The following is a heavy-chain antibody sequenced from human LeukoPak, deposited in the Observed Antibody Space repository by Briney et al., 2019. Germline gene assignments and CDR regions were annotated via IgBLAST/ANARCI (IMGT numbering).Heavy chain of an antibody. D-gene: IGHD3-22*01. CDR2: INPSGGST. CDR3: ASEYYDSSGYYYFPNYYGMDV. J-gene: IGHJ6*02. CDR1: GYTFTSYY. V-gene: IGHV1-46*01. Sequence: GASVTVSCKASGYTFTSYYIHWVRQAPGQGLEWMGIINPSGGSTSFAQKFQGRVTMTRDTSTSTVYMELSSLRSEDTAVYYCASEYYDSSGYYYFPNYYGMDVWGQGTTVTVSS.